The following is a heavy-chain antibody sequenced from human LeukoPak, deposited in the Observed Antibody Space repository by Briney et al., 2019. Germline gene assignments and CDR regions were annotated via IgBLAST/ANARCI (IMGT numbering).Heavy chain of an antibody. V-gene: IGHV4-4*07. Sequence: SETLSLTCSISGDSISTYYWSWIRQPAGKGLEWIGRIYTSGSTNYNPSLKSRVTISVDTSKNQFSLKLSSVTAADTAVYYCAREDDFWSGYYAFDIWGQGTMVTVSS. CDR2: IYTSGST. D-gene: IGHD3-3*01. CDR3: AREDDFWSGYYAFDI. J-gene: IGHJ3*02. CDR1: GDSISTYY.